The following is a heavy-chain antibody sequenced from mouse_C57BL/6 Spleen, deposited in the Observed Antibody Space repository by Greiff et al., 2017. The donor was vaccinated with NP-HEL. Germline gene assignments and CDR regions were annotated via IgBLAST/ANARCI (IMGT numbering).Heavy chain of an antibody. CDR2: INPSTGGT. CDR1: GYSFTGYY. V-gene: IGHV1-42*01. CDR3: ARPYYDYDGGDYAMDY. D-gene: IGHD2-4*01. J-gene: IGHJ4*01. Sequence: VQLKESGPELVKPGASVKISCKASGYSFTGYYMNWVKQSPEKSLEWIGEINPSTGGTTYNQKFKAKATLTVDKSSSTAYMQLKSLTSEDSAVYYCARPYYDYDGGDYAMDYWGQGTSVTVSS.